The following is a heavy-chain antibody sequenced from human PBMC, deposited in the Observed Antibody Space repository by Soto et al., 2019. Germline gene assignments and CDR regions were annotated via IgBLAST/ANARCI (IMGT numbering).Heavy chain of an antibody. V-gene: IGHV3-7*01. Sequence: EVQLVQSGGDLVQPGGSLRLSCVASGFTFSSYWMTWVRQAPGMGLEWVAGIKEDAREEVHVASGKGRFSISRDNAKNSLSLQVDSRRAQDTAVYYCATAIPSPFCNVDSWGQGSLVTVPS. CDR3: ATAIPSPFCNVDS. CDR2: IKEDAREE. J-gene: IGHJ4*02. D-gene: IGHD3-3*01. CDR1: GFTFSSYW.